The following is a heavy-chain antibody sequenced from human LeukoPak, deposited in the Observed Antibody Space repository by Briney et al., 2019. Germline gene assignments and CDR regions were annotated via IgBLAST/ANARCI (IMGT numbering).Heavy chain of an antibody. J-gene: IGHJ6*02. CDR3: ARTRDNGSNYYYYGMDV. D-gene: IGHD2-8*01. Sequence: PSETLSLTCTVSGGSISGYYWSWIRQPPGKGLEWIGYIYYSGSTNYNPSLKSRVTISVDTSKNQFSLKLSSVTAADTAVYYCARTRDNGSNYYYYGMDVWGQGTTVTVSS. CDR2: IYYSGST. V-gene: IGHV4-59*01. CDR1: GGSISGYY.